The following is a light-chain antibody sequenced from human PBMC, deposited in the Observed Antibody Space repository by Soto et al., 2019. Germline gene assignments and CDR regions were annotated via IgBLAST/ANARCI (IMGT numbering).Light chain of an antibody. CDR3: QQYGRSLT. V-gene: IGKV3-11*01. CDR2: DAS. CDR1: QSVSSY. J-gene: IGKJ4*01. Sequence: EIVLTQSPATLSLSPGERATLSCRASQSVSSYLAWYQQKPGQAPRLLIYDASNRATGIPARFSGSGSGTDFTLTISSLEPEDFAVYYCQQYGRSLTFGGGIKVDIX.